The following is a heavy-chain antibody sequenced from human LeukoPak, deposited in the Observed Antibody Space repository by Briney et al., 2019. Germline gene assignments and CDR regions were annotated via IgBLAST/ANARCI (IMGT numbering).Heavy chain of an antibody. D-gene: IGHD3-10*01. CDR1: GFTFSSYG. CDR3: AKGDTGGWYYYGSGSFDY. CDR2: ISYDGSNK. Sequence: GGSLGLSCAASGFTFSSYGMHWVRQAPGKGLEGVAVISYDGSNKYYADSVKGRFTISRDNSKNTLYLQMNSLRAEDTAVYYCAKGDTGGWYYYGSGSFDYWGQGTLVTVSS. V-gene: IGHV3-30*18. J-gene: IGHJ4*02.